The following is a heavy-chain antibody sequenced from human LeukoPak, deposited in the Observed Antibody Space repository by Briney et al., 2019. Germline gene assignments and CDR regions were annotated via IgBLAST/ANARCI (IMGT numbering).Heavy chain of an antibody. CDR1: GGTFSSYA. Sequence: SVKVSCKASGGTFSSYAISWVRQAPGQGLEWMGGIIPIFGTANYAQKFQGRVTITTDESTSTAYMELSSLRSEDTAVYYCASTYSGYDYDFDYWGQGTLVTVSS. CDR3: ASTYSGYDYDFDY. D-gene: IGHD5-12*01. J-gene: IGHJ4*02. V-gene: IGHV1-69*05. CDR2: IIPIFGTA.